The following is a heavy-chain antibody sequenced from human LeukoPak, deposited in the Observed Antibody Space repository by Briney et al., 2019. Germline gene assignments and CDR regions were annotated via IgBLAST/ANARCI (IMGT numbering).Heavy chain of an antibody. Sequence: EASVKVSCKVSGYTLTELSMHWVRQAPGKGLEWMGGFDPEDGETIYAQKFQGRVTMTEDTSTDTAYMELSSLRSEDTAVHYLVPWYSSSRSPFDYWGQETLLTVSS. J-gene: IGHJ4*02. CDR2: FDPEDGET. D-gene: IGHD6-13*01. V-gene: IGHV1-24*01. CDR1: GYTLTELS. CDR3: VPWYSSSRSPFDY.